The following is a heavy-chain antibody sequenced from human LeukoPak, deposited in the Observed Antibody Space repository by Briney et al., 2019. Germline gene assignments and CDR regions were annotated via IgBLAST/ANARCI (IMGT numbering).Heavy chain of an antibody. Sequence: ASLKVSCKTSGYTFTSYGISWVRQAPGHGLEWMGWISGYNAKTNYLQKFQGRVTMTIDTSTTTVYMELRSLRSDDTPVSYCARPRVAGSRAYWGQGTLVTVSS. J-gene: IGHJ4*02. D-gene: IGHD6-19*01. CDR2: ISGYNAKT. V-gene: IGHV1-18*01. CDR1: GYTFTSYG. CDR3: ARPRVAGSRAY.